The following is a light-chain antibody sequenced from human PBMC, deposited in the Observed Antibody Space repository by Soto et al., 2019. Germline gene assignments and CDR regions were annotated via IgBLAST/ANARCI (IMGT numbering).Light chain of an antibody. CDR3: MQALQTPLFT. CDR2: LGS. CDR1: QSLLHSNGYNY. Sequence: DIVMTQSPLSLPVTPGEPASISCRSSQSLLHSNGYNYLDWYLQKPGQSPQLLNYLGSNRASGVPDRFSGSGSGTDFTLKISRVEAEDVGVYYCMQALQTPLFTFGPGTKVDIK. J-gene: IGKJ3*01. V-gene: IGKV2-28*01.